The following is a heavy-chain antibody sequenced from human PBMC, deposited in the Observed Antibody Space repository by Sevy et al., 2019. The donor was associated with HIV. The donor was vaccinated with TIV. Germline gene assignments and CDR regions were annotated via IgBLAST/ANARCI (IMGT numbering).Heavy chain of an antibody. D-gene: IGHD6-19*01. J-gene: IGHJ4*02. Sequence: GGSLRLSCAASGFTFSSYAMSWVRQAPGKGLEWVSAISGSGGSTYYADSVKGRFTISSDNSKNTLYLQMNSLSAEDTAVYYCAKEGDSSGPVSIDYWGQGTLVTVSS. V-gene: IGHV3-23*01. CDR2: ISGSGGST. CDR1: GFTFSSYA. CDR3: AKEGDSSGPVSIDY.